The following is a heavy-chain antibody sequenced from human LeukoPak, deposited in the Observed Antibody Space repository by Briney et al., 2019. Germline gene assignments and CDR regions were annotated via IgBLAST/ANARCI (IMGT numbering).Heavy chain of an antibody. J-gene: IGHJ3*02. CDR3: ARVVPKQQLVDAFDI. CDR2: VFYSGST. D-gene: IGHD6-13*01. Sequence: PSETLSLTCTVSGGSISSHYWSWIRQPPGKGLEWSGYVFYSGSTNYNPSLKSRVSISVDTSKKQLSLKLSSVTAADTAVYYCARVVPKQQLVDAFDIWGQGTMVTVSS. CDR1: GGSISSHY. V-gene: IGHV4-59*11.